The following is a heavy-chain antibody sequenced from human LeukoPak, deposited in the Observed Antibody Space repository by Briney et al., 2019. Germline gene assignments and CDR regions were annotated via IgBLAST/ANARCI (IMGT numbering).Heavy chain of an antibody. J-gene: IGHJ6*02. D-gene: IGHD6-19*01. CDR3: ARGGIAVAGQYYYYGMDV. CDR1: GFTFSSYD. V-gene: IGHV3-13*01. CDR2: IGTAGDT. Sequence: GGSLRLSCAASGFTFSSYDMHWVRQATGKGLEWVSAIGTAGDTYYPGSVKGRFTISRENAKNSLYLQMNSLRAEDTAVYYCARGGIAVAGQYYYYGMDVWGRGTTVTVSS.